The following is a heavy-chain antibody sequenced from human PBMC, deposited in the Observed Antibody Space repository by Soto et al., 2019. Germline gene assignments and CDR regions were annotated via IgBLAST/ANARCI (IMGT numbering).Heavy chain of an antibody. CDR1: GGSISSGDYY. CDR2: IYYSGST. V-gene: IGHV4-30-4*08. J-gene: IGHJ4*02. CDR3: ARYYDFWSGSATPYYFDY. Sequence: PSETLSLTCTVSGGSISSGDYYWSWIRQPPGKGLEWIGYIYYSGSTYYNPSLKSRATISVDTSKNQFSLKLSSVTAADTAVYYCARYYDFWSGSATPYYFDYWGQGTLVTVSS. D-gene: IGHD3-3*01.